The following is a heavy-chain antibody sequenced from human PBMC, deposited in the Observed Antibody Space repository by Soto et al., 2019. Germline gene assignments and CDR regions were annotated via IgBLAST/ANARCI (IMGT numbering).Heavy chain of an antibody. V-gene: IGHV3-53*01. CDR2: IYSGEST. CDR1: GFTVSHYY. D-gene: IGHD3-22*01. Sequence: RGSLRLSCATSGFTVSHYYMTWVRQAPGKGLESVSVIYSGESTYYADSVKGRFAISRDKSKKMLYLQMNNLRAEDTAVYYCAATYDSTPLNAFNWWGKGIMVTVS. CDR3: AATYDSTPLNAFNW. J-gene: IGHJ3*01.